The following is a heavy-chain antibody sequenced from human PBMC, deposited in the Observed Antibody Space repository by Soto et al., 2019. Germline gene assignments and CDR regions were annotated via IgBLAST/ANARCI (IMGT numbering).Heavy chain of an antibody. V-gene: IGHV3-11*01. Sequence: GVSLRLSCATSGFTFSDHDMTWIRQAPGKGLEWISYISGSGSDIYYADSVKGRFTVSRDNSKNSLYLQMSSLRAEDTDVYYCAGDVHYYTSDYWGQGTLVTVSS. CDR2: ISGSGSDI. J-gene: IGHJ4*02. D-gene: IGHD3-3*01. CDR1: GFTFSDHD. CDR3: AGDVHYYTSDY.